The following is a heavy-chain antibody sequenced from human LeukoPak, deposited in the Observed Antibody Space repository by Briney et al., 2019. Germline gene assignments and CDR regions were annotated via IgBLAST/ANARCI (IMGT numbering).Heavy chain of an antibody. V-gene: IGHV4-59*01. Sequence: SETLSLTCTVSGGSISSYYWSWIRQPPGKGLEWIGYIYYSGSTNYNPSLKSRVTISVDTSKNQFPLKLSSVTAADTAVYYCARRYCSGGSCSFDPWGQGTLVTVSS. CDR3: ARRYCSGGSCSFDP. CDR2: IYYSGST. J-gene: IGHJ5*02. CDR1: GGSISSYY. D-gene: IGHD2-15*01.